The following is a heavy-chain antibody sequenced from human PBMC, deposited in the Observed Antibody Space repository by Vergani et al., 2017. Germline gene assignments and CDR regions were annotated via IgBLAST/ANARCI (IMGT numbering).Heavy chain of an antibody. D-gene: IGHD4-17*01. Sequence: QVQLVESGGGLAKPGGSLRLSCAASGFTFSDYYMSWIRQAPGKGLEWVSYISSSSSYTNYADSVKGRFTISRDNAKNSLYLQMNSLRAEDTAVYYCARDTTRNGDLDYWGQGTLVTVSS. CDR1: GFTFSDYY. CDR3: ARDTTRNGDLDY. CDR2: ISSSSSYT. V-gene: IGHV3-11*05. J-gene: IGHJ4*02.